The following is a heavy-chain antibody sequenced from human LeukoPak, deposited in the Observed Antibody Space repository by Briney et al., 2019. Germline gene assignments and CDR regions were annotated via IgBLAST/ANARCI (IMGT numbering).Heavy chain of an antibody. Sequence: PSETLSLTCTVSGGSIRNSDYYWGWIRQPPGKGLEWIGNIFYSGTTAHYNPSLKSRVTMSADTSKNQFSLKLTSVTAADTAVYYCASGVPTTDWIDPWGQGTLVTVSS. CDR3: ASGVPTTDWIDP. D-gene: IGHD2-2*01. V-gene: IGHV4-39*01. CDR2: IFYSGTTA. J-gene: IGHJ5*02. CDR1: GGSIRNSDYY.